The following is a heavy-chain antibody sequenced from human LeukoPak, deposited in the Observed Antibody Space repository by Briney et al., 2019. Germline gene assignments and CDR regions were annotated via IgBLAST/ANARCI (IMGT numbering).Heavy chain of an antibody. CDR1: GFSFDNFA. D-gene: IGHD3-16*01. CDR2: ICDNI. CDR3: TKDSQGFYGGFWYGTYGMDV. V-gene: IGHV3-23*01. J-gene: IGHJ6*02. Sequence: GSLRLSCVASGFSFDNFAMTWVRQAPGKGLEWVSTICDNIHYADSVRGRFTISRDNSRKTVFLQMNSLTPEDAATYYCTKDSQGFYGGFWYGTYGMDVWGQGTTVTVSS.